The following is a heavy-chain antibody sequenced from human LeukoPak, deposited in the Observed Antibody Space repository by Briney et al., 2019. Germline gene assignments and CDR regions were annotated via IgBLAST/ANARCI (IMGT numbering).Heavy chain of an antibody. CDR3: ARWRAGIAVAVDY. D-gene: IGHD6-19*01. CDR1: GFTFSSHA. J-gene: IGHJ4*02. V-gene: IGHV3-23*01. Sequence: GGSLRLSCAASGFTFSSHAMSWVRQAPGKGLEWVSTISGSGSRTYYADSVKGRFTISRDNSKNTLYLQMNSLRAEDTAVYYCARWRAGIAVAVDYWGQGTLVTVSS. CDR2: ISGSGSRT.